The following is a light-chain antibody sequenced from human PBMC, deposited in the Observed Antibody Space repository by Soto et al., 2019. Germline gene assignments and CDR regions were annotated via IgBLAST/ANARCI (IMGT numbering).Light chain of an antibody. CDR1: QSVGRF. V-gene: IGKV3-11*01. CDR2: SAT. Sequence: EIVLTQSPATLSLAPGDAATLSCRASQSVGRFVAWYQQKPGQAPRLLIYSATERATGIPGRFTGGGYGTEFTLTISSLEPEDFAVYYCQQRSNWPLTFGGGTKVDIK. CDR3: QQRSNWPLT. J-gene: IGKJ4*01.